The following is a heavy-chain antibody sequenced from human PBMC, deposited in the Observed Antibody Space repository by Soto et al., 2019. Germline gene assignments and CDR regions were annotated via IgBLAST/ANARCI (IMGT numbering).Heavy chain of an antibody. D-gene: IGHD3-22*01. CDR1: GFTFTSSA. CDR3: AAGPYYYDSSGFLSFDY. Sequence: QMQLVQSGPEVKKPGTSVKVSCKASGFTFTSSAVQWVRQARGQRLEWIGWIVVGSGNTNYAQKFQERVTITRDMSTSTAYSELSSLRSEDTAVYYCAAGPYYYDSSGFLSFDYWGQGTLVTVSS. V-gene: IGHV1-58*01. CDR2: IVVGSGNT. J-gene: IGHJ4*02.